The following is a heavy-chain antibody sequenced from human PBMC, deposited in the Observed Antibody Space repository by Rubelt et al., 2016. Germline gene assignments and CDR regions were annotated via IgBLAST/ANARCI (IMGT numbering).Heavy chain of an antibody. V-gene: IGHV1-3*01. J-gene: IGHJ5*02. CDR3: ARVGKQQLRFDP. D-gene: IGHD6-13*01. CDR1: GYTFTTYT. Sequence: QVQLVQSGTEVKKPGASVKISCKASGYTFTTYTMHWVRQAPGQRLQWMGWINAGNGNTKYSQKFQGRVTITRDTSASTAYMELSSLRSEDTAVYYCARVGKQQLRFDPWGQGTLVTVSS. CDR2: INAGNGNT.